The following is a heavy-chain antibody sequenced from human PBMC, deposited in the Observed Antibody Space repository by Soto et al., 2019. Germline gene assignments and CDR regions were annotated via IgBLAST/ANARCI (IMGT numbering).Heavy chain of an antibody. Sequence: SGPTLVNPTQTLTLTCTFFGFSLTTNKVGVGWVRQPPGKALEWLALIYWDDNNIYSPSLKSRLTITKDTSINQVVLTMTKMDPVDTATYYCVHRQGSGELIYWGPGILVTVSS. CDR1: GFSLTTNKVG. D-gene: IGHD3-10*01. CDR2: IYWDDNN. CDR3: VHRQGSGELIY. V-gene: IGHV2-5*02. J-gene: IGHJ4*02.